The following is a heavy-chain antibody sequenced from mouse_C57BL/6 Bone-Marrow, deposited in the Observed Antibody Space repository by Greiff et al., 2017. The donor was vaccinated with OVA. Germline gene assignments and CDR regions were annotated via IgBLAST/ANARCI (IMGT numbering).Heavy chain of an antibody. CDR3: ARSGGLRRGDYFDY. J-gene: IGHJ2*01. CDR1: GYTFTSYG. Sequence: QVQLQQSGAELARPGASVKLSCKASGYTFTSYGISWVKQRTGQGLEWIGEIYPRSGNTYYNEKFKGKATLTADKSSSTAYMALRSLTSEDSAVYFCARSGGLRRGDYFDYWGQGTTLTVSS. CDR2: IYPRSGNT. V-gene: IGHV1-81*01. D-gene: IGHD2-2*01.